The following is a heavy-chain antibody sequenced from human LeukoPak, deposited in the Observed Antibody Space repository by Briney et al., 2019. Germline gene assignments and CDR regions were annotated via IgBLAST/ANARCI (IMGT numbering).Heavy chain of an antibody. V-gene: IGHV3-33*01. J-gene: IGHJ4*02. D-gene: IGHD1-26*01. CDR2: IWYDGSNK. CDR1: GFTFSSYG. Sequence: GGSLRLSCAASGFTFSSYGMHWVRQAPGKGLEWVAVIWYDGSNKYYADSVKGRFTMSRDNSKNTLYLQMNSLRAEDTAVYYCARDSLRGAYFDSWGQGTLVTVSS. CDR3: ARDSLRGAYFDS.